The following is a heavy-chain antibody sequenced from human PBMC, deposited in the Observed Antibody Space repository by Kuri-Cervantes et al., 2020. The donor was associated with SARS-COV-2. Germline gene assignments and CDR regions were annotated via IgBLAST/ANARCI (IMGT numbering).Heavy chain of an antibody. CDR3: QAQLTFGGVFAQDDY. Sequence: GGSLRLSCAASGFTFDDYAMHWVRQAPGKGLEWVSGISWNSGSIGYADSVKGRFTISRDNSKNTLYLQMNSLRAEDTAVYYCQAQLTFGGVFAQDDYWGQGTLVTVSS. CDR1: GFTFDDYA. D-gene: IGHD3-16*02. J-gene: IGHJ4*02. CDR2: ISWNSGSI. V-gene: IGHV3-9*01.